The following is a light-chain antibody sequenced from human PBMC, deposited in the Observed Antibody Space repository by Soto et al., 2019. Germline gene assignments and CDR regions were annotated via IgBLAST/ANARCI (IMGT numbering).Light chain of an antibody. Sequence: QSALTQPASVSGSPEQSITISCTGTSSDVGAHNYVSWYQQHPGKAPKLIMYEVSNRPSGVSNRFSGSKSVNTASLTISGLQAEDEADYYCNSYTNSDTPVLFGGGTKLTVL. CDR1: SSDVGAHNY. CDR2: EVS. CDR3: NSYTNSDTPVL. J-gene: IGLJ2*01. V-gene: IGLV2-14*01.